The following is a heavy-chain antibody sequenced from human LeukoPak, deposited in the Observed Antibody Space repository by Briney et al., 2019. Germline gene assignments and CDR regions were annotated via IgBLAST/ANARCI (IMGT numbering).Heavy chain of an antibody. CDR3: ARHGGIAAAHIDY. D-gene: IGHD6-13*01. J-gene: IGHJ4*02. Sequence: PSETLSLTCIASGGSISSYYWSWIRQPPGKGLEWIGYIYYSGSTNYNPSLKCRVTISVDTSKNQFSLELSSVTAADTAVYYCARHGGIAAAHIDYWGQGTLVTVSS. CDR1: GGSISSYY. CDR2: IYYSGST. V-gene: IGHV4-59*08.